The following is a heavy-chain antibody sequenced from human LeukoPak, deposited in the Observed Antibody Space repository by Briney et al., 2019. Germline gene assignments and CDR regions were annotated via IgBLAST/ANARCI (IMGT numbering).Heavy chain of an antibody. D-gene: IGHD6-13*01. Sequence: ASETLSLTCTVSGDSISSYYWSWIRQPAGKGLEWIGRIYTSGSTNYNPSLKSRVTISVDTSKNQFSLKLSSVTAADTAVYYCARGDQAGYSSSWYDYWGQGTLVTVSS. CDR2: IYTSGST. CDR3: ARGDQAGYSSSWYDY. CDR1: GDSISSYY. V-gene: IGHV4-4*07. J-gene: IGHJ4*02.